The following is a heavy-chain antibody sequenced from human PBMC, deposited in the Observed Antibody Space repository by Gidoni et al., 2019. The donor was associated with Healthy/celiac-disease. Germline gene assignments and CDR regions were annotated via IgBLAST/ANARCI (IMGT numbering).Heavy chain of an antibody. CDR2: ISGSGGRT. Sequence: EVQLLESGGGLVRPGGSLTLSFAASGFTFSSYAMSWVGQAPGKGLEWVSAISGSGGRTYYADSVKGRFTISRDNSKNKLYLQMNSLRAEDTAVYYCATRAGVVVTFIDYWGQGTLVTVSS. D-gene: IGHD3-22*01. CDR1: GFTFSSYA. CDR3: ATRAGVVVTFIDY. V-gene: IGHV3-23*01. J-gene: IGHJ4*02.